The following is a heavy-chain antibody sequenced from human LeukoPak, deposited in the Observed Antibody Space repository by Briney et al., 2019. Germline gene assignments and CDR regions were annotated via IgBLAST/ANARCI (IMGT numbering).Heavy chain of an antibody. CDR1: GFTFSSYG. CDR2: ISYDGSNK. V-gene: IGHV3-30*18. D-gene: IGHD3-22*01. J-gene: IGHJ4*02. CDR3: AKERLYYYDSSGYYSY. Sequence: GGSLRLSCAASGFTFSSYGMHWVRQAPGKGLEWVAVISYDGSNKYYADSVKGRFTISRDNSKNTLYLQMNSLRTEDTAVYYCAKERLYYYDSSGYYSYWGQGTLVTVSS.